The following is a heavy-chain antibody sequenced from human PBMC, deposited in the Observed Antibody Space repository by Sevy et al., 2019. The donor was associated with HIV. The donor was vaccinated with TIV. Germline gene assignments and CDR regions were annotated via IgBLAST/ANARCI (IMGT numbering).Heavy chain of an antibody. CDR2: ISHDERYK. J-gene: IGHJ4*02. CDR1: GFTFTNYD. Sequence: GGYLRLSCAASGFTFTNYDMHWVRQAPGRGLDWVAVISHDERYKKYAESVKVRFTISRDNFKNTLFLQMDSLRPEDTAVYFCARLVSCGGDCYYLDSWGQGALVTVSS. CDR3: ARLVSCGGDCYYLDS. V-gene: IGHV3-30*04. D-gene: IGHD2-21*02.